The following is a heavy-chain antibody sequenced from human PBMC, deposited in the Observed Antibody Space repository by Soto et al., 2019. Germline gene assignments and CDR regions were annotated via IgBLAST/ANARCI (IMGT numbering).Heavy chain of an antibody. Sequence: QVQLQESGPGLVKPSQTLSLTCTVSGGSISSGGYYWSWIRQHPGKGLEWIGYIYYSGSTYYNPSPKSRVTISVDTSKNQFSLKLSSVTAADTAVYYCARGSTYYYDSSGYEPYYFDSWGQGTLVTVSS. D-gene: IGHD3-22*01. J-gene: IGHJ4*02. CDR3: ARGSTYYYDSSGYEPYYFDS. V-gene: IGHV4-31*03. CDR2: IYYSGST. CDR1: GGSISSGGYY.